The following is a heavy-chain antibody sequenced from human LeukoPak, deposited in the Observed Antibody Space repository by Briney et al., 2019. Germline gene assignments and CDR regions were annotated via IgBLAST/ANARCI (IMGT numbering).Heavy chain of an antibody. V-gene: IGHV4-59*08. Sequence: SETLCLTCTVSSGSISSYYWSWIRQPPGKGLEWIGYIYYSGSTNYNPSLKSRVTISVDTSKNQFSLKLSSVTAADTAVYYCARGHFRGAFDIWGQGTMVTVSS. J-gene: IGHJ3*02. CDR2: IYYSGST. CDR1: SGSISSYY. D-gene: IGHD3-3*02. CDR3: ARGHFRGAFDI.